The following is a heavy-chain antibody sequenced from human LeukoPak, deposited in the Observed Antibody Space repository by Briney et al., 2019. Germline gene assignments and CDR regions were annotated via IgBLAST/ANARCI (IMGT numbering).Heavy chain of an antibody. CDR1: GGSISSSN. D-gene: IGHD3-3*01. J-gene: IGHJ4*02. V-gene: IGHV3-23*01. CDR2: ISGSGGST. Sequence: ETLSLTCAVSGGSISSSNWWSWVRQAPGKGLEWVSAISGSGGSTYYADSVKGRFTISRDNSKNTLYLQMNSLRAEDTAVYYCAKDPRGSIFGVVIVSYYFDYWGQGTLVTVSS. CDR3: AKDPRGSIFGVVIVSYYFDY.